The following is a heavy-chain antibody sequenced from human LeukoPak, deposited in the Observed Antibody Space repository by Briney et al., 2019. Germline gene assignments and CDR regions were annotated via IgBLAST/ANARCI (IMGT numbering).Heavy chain of an antibody. J-gene: IGHJ4*02. Sequence: SETLSLTCTVSGGSISSYYWSWIRQPPGKGLEWIGYIYYSGSTNYNPSLKSRVTISVDTSKNQFSLKLSSVTAADTAVYYCARLAHSYTFDYWGQGTLVTVSS. CDR2: IYYSGST. CDR1: GGSISSYY. CDR3: ARLAHSYTFDY. D-gene: IGHD5-18*01. V-gene: IGHV4-59*01.